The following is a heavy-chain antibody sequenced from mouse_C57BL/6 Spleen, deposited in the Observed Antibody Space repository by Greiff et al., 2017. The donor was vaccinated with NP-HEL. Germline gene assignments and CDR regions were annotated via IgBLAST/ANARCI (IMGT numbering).Heavy chain of an antibody. Sequence: VKLQQPGTELVKPGASVKLSCKASGYTFTSYWMHWVKQRPGQGLEWIGNINPSNGGTNYNEKFKSKATLTVDKSSSTAYMQLSSLTSEDSAVYYCARPSTVVAPYYAMDYWGQGTSVTVSS. V-gene: IGHV1-53*01. CDR1: GYTFTSYW. D-gene: IGHD1-1*01. J-gene: IGHJ4*01. CDR2: INPSNGGT. CDR3: ARPSTVVAPYYAMDY.